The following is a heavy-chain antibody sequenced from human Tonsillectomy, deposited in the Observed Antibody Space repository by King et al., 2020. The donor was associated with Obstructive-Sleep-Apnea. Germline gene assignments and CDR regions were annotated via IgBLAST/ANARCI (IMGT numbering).Heavy chain of an antibody. Sequence: VQLQESGPGLVKPSETLSLTCSVSGGSISTNYWSWIRQPPGNGLEWIGYIYYNGRTNYNPSLKSRVTILADTSKNQFSLKLSPMTAADTAVYYCARSPYYDISTAYYNRAFDIWGQGTMVTVSS. CDR3: ARSPYYDISTAYYNRAFDI. D-gene: IGHD3-9*01. V-gene: IGHV4-59*08. CDR2: IYYNGRT. J-gene: IGHJ3*02. CDR1: GGSISTNY.